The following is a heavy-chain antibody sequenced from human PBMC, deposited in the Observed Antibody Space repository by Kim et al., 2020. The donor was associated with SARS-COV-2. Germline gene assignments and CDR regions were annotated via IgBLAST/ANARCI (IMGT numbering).Heavy chain of an antibody. J-gene: IGHJ5*02. D-gene: IGHD2-2*01. Sequence: YYADSVKGRFTISRDNSKNTLYLQMNSLRAEDTAVYYCAKDGQLLGWFNPWGQGTLVTVSS. CDR3: AKDGQLLGWFNP. V-gene: IGHV3-30*02.